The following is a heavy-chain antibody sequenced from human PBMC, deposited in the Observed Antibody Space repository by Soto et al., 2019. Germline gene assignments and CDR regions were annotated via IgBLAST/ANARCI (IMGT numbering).Heavy chain of an antibody. CDR1: GFTFSSYS. CDR2: ISSSSSYI. CDR3: ASGGAIAARPGYYYYYMDV. Sequence: EVQLVESGGGLVKPGGSLRLSCAAAGFTFSSYSMNWFLQAPGMGLERVSSISSSSSYIYYADSVKGRFTISRDNAKNSLYLQMNGLRAEDKAVDYCASGGAIAARPGYYYYYMDVWGKGTTVTVSS. J-gene: IGHJ6*03. V-gene: IGHV3-21*01. D-gene: IGHD6-6*01.